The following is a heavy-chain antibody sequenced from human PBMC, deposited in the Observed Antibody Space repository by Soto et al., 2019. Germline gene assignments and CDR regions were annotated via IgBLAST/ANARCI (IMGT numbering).Heavy chain of an antibody. J-gene: IGHJ4*02. CDR1: GYTFTGHY. Sequence: VSVKVSFKASGYTFTGHYIHWVRQAPEQGPEWMGEIGPESGATRYAQRFQGRVTMTRDMSITTVYMELNNLSPDDTAVYYCGRGRSGQIVVFYWGQGTPVTVSS. CDR3: GRGRSGQIVVFY. D-gene: IGHD1-26*01. CDR2: IGPESGAT. V-gene: IGHV1-2*02.